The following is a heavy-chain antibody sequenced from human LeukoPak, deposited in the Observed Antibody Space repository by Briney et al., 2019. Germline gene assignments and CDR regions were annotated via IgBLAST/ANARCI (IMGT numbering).Heavy chain of an antibody. V-gene: IGHV3-30*03. J-gene: IGHJ4*02. CDR3: SRDTYWLAYLFDF. Sequence: PGGSLRLSCAASGFSLSIYSMTWVRQSPGKGLEWVAAISYDGNHQRYADSAKGRFTISRDNSKNTLFLQVNSLRAEDTAVYYCSRDTYWLAYLFDFWGQGTLVTVSS. CDR2: ISYDGNHQ. D-gene: IGHD6-19*01. CDR1: GFSLSIYS.